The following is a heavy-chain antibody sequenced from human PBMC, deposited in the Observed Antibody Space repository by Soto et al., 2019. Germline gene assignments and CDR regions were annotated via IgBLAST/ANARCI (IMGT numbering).Heavy chain of an antibody. V-gene: IGHV1-2*02. CDR1: GYMFTGYY. CDR3: TRGTITVTGTSPPWGNYIMDV. CDR2: INPNSGVT. J-gene: IGHJ6*03. Sequence: VASVKVSCKASGYMFTGYYLHWVRQAPGQGLEWMGWINPNSGVTNYAQNFQHRVTMTRDTSISTAYMELSRLKSDDTAVYYCTRGTITVTGTSPPWGNYIMDVWG. D-gene: IGHD6-19*01.